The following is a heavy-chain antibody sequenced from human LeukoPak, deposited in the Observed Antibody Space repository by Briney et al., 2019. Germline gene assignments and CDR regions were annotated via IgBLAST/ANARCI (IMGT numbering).Heavy chain of an antibody. CDR1: GFTFSSYA. Sequence: GGSLRLSCAASGFTFSSYAMSWVRQALGKGLEWVSAISGSGGSTYYADSVKGRFTISRDNSKNTLYLQMNSLRAEDTAVYYCLSSGWGLDYWGQGTLVTVSS. CDR3: LSSGWGLDY. V-gene: IGHV3-23*01. CDR2: ISGSGGST. J-gene: IGHJ4*02. D-gene: IGHD2-21*02.